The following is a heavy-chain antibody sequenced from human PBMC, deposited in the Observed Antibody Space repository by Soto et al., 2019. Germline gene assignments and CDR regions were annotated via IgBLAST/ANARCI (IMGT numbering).Heavy chain of an antibody. J-gene: IGHJ4*02. CDR3: TKEDFDY. CDR2: ITWNSDTV. CDR1: GFIFDDYA. Sequence: EVQLVESGGGLVQPGRSLRLSCAASGFIFDDYAMHWVRQAPGKGVEWVSGITWNSDTVAYADSVRGRFTISRDNAKNSLYRQVNSLNTEDTALYYCTKEDFDYWGQGTLVTVSS. V-gene: IGHV3-9*01.